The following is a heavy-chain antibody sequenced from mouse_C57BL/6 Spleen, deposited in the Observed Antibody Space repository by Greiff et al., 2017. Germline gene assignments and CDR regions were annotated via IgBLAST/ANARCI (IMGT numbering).Heavy chain of an antibody. Sequence: VKLMESGPELVKPGASVKISCKASGYAFSSSWMNWVKQRPGKGLEWIGRIYPGDGDTNYNGKFKGKATLTADKSSSTAYMQLSSLTSEDSAVYFCARHYGLYAMDYWGQGTSVTVSS. D-gene: IGHD1-2*01. CDR2: IYPGDGDT. V-gene: IGHV1-82*01. CDR3: ARHYGLYAMDY. J-gene: IGHJ4*01. CDR1: GYAFSSSW.